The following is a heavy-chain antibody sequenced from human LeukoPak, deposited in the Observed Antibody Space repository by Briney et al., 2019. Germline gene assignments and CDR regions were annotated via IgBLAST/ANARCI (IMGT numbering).Heavy chain of an antibody. V-gene: IGHV4-59*01. D-gene: IGHD6-19*01. CDR2: IHYSGST. Sequence: SETLSLTCTVSGGSISSYYWSWIRQPPGKGLEWIGYIHYSGSTNYNPSLKSRVTISVDTSKNQFSLKPSSVTAADTAVYYCARGYSSGADWFDPWGQGTLVTVSS. CDR3: ARGYSSGADWFDP. CDR1: GGSISSYY. J-gene: IGHJ5*02.